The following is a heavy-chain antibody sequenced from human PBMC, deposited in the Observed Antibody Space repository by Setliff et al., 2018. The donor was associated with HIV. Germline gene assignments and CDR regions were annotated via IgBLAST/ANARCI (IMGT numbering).Heavy chain of an antibody. J-gene: IGHJ4*02. D-gene: IGHD3-22*01. Sequence: SETLSLTCTVSGGSINNYYWTWRRQPAGQGLEWVGRIYPTGFTNYNPSLMSRLTMSVDMSKYQYSLKLSSVTAADTAVYYCARDFGASGYSEYWGQGTLVTVSS. V-gene: IGHV4-4*07. CDR3: ARDFGASGYSEY. CDR1: GGSINNYY. CDR2: IYPTGFT.